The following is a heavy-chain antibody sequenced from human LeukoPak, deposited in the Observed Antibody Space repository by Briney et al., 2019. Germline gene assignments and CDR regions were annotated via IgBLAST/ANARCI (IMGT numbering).Heavy chain of an antibody. CDR1: GGTFSSYA. Sequence: GASVKVSCKASGGTFSSYAISWVRQAPGQGLEWMGRIIPILGIANYAQKFQGRVTITADKSTSTAYMELSSLRSEDTAVYYCARGRSRSSSSDYYYMDVWGKGTTVTVSS. J-gene: IGHJ6*03. D-gene: IGHD6-6*01. CDR3: ARGRSRSSSSDYYYMDV. CDR2: IIPILGIA. V-gene: IGHV1-69*04.